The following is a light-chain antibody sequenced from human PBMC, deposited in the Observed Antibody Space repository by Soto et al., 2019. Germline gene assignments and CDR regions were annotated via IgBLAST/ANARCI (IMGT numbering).Light chain of an antibody. J-gene: IGKJ1*01. CDR2: GAS. Sequence: EVVMTQSSATLSVSPGERATLSCRASQSVSSNLAWYQQKPGQAPRLLIYGASTRATGIPARFSGSGSGTEFTLTISSLQSEDFAVYYCLQYNNWRRTFGQGTKVEIE. CDR1: QSVSSN. CDR3: LQYNNWRRT. V-gene: IGKV3-15*01.